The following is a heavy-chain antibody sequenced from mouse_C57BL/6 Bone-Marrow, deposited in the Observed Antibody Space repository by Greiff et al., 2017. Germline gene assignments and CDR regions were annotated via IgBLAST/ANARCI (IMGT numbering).Heavy chain of an antibody. CDR2: IDPSDSYT. D-gene: IGHD1-1*02. J-gene: IGHJ2*01. Sequence: QVQLQQPGAELVRPGPSVKLSCKASGYTFTSYWMHWVKQRPGQGLEWIGVIDPSDSYTNYNQKFKGKATLTVDTSSSTAYMQLSSLTSEDSAVYYCARRRLWSDYWGQGTTLTVSS. CDR3: ARRRLWSDY. CDR1: GYTFTSYW. V-gene: IGHV1-59*01.